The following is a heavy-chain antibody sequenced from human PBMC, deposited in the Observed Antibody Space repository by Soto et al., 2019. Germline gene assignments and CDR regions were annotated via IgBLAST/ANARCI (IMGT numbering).Heavy chain of an antibody. V-gene: IGHV1-69*13. CDR3: ARGSLPKLGYCTNGVCYYYYYGMDV. D-gene: IGHD2-8*01. Sequence: GASVKVSCKASGGTFSSYAISWVRQAPGQGLEWMGGIIPIFGTANYAQKFQGRVTITADESTSTAYMELSSLRSEDTAVYYCARGSLPKLGYCTNGVCYYYYYGMDVWGQGTTVTVSS. CDR1: GGTFSSYA. J-gene: IGHJ6*02. CDR2: IIPIFGTA.